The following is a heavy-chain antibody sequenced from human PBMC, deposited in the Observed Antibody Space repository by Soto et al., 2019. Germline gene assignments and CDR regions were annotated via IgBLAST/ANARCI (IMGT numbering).Heavy chain of an antibody. V-gene: IGHV3-53*04. CDR1: GFTVSSNY. CDR3: ARPLTVVTPGAFDY. CDR2: IYSGGST. J-gene: IGHJ4*02. Sequence: PGGSLRLSCAASGFTVSSNYMSWVRQVPGKGLEWVSVIYSGGSTYYADSVKGRFTISRHNSKNTLYLQMNSLRAEDTAVYYCARPLTVVTPGAFDYWGQGTLVTVSS. D-gene: IGHD2-15*01.